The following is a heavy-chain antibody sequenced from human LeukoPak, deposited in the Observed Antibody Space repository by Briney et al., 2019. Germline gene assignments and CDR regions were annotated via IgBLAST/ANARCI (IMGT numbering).Heavy chain of an antibody. CDR2: INPNSGGT. CDR3: AREDGYGDYNWFDP. J-gene: IGHJ5*02. V-gene: IGHV1-2*02. Sequence: ASVKVSCKASGYTFTGYYMHWVRQAPGQGLEWMGWINPNSGGTNYAQKFQGRVTMTRDTSISTAYMELSRLRSDDTAVYYCAREDGYGDYNWFDPWGQGTLVTVSS. D-gene: IGHD4-17*01. CDR1: GYTFTGYY.